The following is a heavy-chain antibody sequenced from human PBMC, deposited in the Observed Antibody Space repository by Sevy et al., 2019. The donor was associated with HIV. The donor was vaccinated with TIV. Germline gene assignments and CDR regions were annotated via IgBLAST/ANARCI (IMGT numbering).Heavy chain of an antibody. D-gene: IGHD3-3*01. J-gene: IGHJ3*02. Sequence: GGSLRLSCAASGFTFSDYYMSWIRQAPGKGLEWVSYISSSGSTIYYADSVKGRFTISRDNAKNSLYLQMNSLRAEDTAVYYCARKNYDFRSGSYDAFDIWGQGTMVTVSS. CDR3: ARKNYDFRSGSYDAFDI. CDR1: GFTFSDYY. V-gene: IGHV3-11*01. CDR2: ISSSGSTI.